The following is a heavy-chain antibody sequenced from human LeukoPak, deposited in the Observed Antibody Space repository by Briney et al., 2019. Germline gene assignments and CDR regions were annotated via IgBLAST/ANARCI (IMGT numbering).Heavy chain of an antibody. CDR1: GFTFSSYG. V-gene: IGHV3-23*01. Sequence: GGSLRLSCAASGFTFSSYGMSWVRQAPGKGLEWVSAISGSGGSTYYADSVKGRFTISRDNSKNTLYLQMNSLRAEDTAVYYCARRGIQLWSVIDYWGQGTLVTVSS. D-gene: IGHD5-18*01. CDR3: ARRGIQLWSVIDY. CDR2: ISGSGGST. J-gene: IGHJ4*02.